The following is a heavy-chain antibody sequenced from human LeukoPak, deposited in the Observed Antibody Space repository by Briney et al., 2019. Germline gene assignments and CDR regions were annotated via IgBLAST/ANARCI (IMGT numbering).Heavy chain of an antibody. CDR2: IIGSGGTT. Sequence: SGGSLRLSCVASGFTFSSYAMSWVRQAPGKGLEWVSGIIGSGGTTYNADSVKGRFTISRDNSKNTLYLQMNNLRAEDTAVYYCAIDLTAYCSSSGCYAAYWGQGTLVTVSS. CDR3: AIDLTAYCSSSGCYAAY. D-gene: IGHD2-2*01. CDR1: GFTFSSYA. V-gene: IGHV3-23*01. J-gene: IGHJ4*02.